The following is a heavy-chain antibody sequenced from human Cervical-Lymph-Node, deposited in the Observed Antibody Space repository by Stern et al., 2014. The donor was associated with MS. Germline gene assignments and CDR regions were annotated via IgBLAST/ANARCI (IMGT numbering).Heavy chain of an antibody. V-gene: IGHV5-51*01. CDR3: ARHYGYYFDF. D-gene: IGHD4-17*01. CDR1: ENIFSNFW. J-gene: IGHJ4*02. Sequence: MQLVQSGVEVKKPGESVKISFKGSENIFSNFWIGWLRQMPGKGLEYVVISYPEDSDAKYSPSYEGQVTISAYKSINTAYLHWSSLKSSDTAIYYCARHYGYYFDFWGQGTLVTVSS. CDR2: SYPEDSDA.